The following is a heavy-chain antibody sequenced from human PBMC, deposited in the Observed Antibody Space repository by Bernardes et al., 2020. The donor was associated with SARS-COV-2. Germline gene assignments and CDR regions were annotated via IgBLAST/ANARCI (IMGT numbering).Heavy chain of an antibody. Sequence: GGSLRLSCAASGFTFSSYWMHWVRQAPGKGLMWVSRINGDGTRTTYADSVKGRFTISRDNTKNTLYLQMNGLRAEDTALCYCVRGPSDGHGRFEYWGQGTLGTVSS. J-gene: IGHJ4*02. V-gene: IGHV3-74*01. CDR3: VRGPSDGHGRFEY. CDR2: INGDGTRT. CDR1: GFTFSSYW.